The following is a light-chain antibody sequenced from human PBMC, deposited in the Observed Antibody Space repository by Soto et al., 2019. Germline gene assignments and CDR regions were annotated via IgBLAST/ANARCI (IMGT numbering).Light chain of an antibody. Sequence: EIVLTQSPGTLSLSPGERATLSCRASQSVSSNYLAWYQQKPGQAPRLLIYGVSSRATGIPDRFSGSGSGTDFTLTISRLEPEDVAVYYCQQYGTSSITFGQGTRLEIK. CDR1: QSVSSNY. CDR2: GVS. V-gene: IGKV3-20*01. J-gene: IGKJ5*01. CDR3: QQYGTSSIT.